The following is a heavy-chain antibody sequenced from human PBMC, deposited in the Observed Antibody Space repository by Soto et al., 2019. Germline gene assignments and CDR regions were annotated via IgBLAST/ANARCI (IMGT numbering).Heavy chain of an antibody. D-gene: IGHD5-12*01. V-gene: IGHV4-4*02. Sequence: QVQLQESGPGLVKPSGTLSLTCAVSGGSISSFNWWSWVRQPPGKGLEWIGEIYHSGSTNYNPSLKSRVTISVDKSKTQFSLRLSSVTAADTAVYYCAKSGMGYRGYAPDYWGQGTLVTVSS. J-gene: IGHJ4*02. CDR3: AKSGMGYRGYAPDY. CDR2: IYHSGST. CDR1: GGSISSFNW.